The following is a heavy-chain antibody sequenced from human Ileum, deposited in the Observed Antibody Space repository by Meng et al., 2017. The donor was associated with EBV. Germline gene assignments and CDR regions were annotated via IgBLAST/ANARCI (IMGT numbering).Heavy chain of an antibody. V-gene: IGHV6-1*01. Sequence: QLPLQESGPGRVQPSQSLPLARVISGDSVSSDKTAWNWIRQSPSRGLEWLGRTYRRSRWYYDYALSVKSRINISPDTSKNQVSLQLNSVTDEDTGIYYCATSRIAKFDRWGQGTLVTVSS. CDR2: TYRRSRWYY. CDR1: GDSVSSDKTA. J-gene: IGHJ5*02. CDR3: ATSRIAKFDR.